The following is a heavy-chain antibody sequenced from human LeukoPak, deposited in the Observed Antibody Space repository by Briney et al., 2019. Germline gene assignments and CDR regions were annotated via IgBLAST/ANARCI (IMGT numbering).Heavy chain of an antibody. J-gene: IGHJ6*03. CDR2: IYTSGST. D-gene: IGHD6-19*01. CDR1: GGSISSYD. CDR3: ARVRLGIAVAGKYYYYYMDV. Sequence: SETLSLTCTVSGGSISSYDWSWIRQPPGKGLEWIGRIYTSGSTNYNPSLKSRVTMSVDTSKNQFSLKLSSVTAADTAVYYCARVRLGIAVAGKYYYYYMDVWGKGTTVTVSS. V-gene: IGHV4-4*07.